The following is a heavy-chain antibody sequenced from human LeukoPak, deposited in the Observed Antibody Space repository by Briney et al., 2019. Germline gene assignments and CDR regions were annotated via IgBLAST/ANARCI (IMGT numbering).Heavy chain of an antibody. CDR2: VSDNGGDT. V-gene: IGHV3-23*01. CDR1: GFTFSTYA. Sequence: QPGGSLRHSCTASGFTFSTYAMTWVRQAPGKGLEWVSDVSDNGGDTSYADSVKGRFSISRDNAKNTVYLQMDSLRADDTAQYYCARGTLAGYFLGYWGQGTLVTVSS. CDR3: ARGTLAGYFLGY. J-gene: IGHJ4*02. D-gene: IGHD3-9*01.